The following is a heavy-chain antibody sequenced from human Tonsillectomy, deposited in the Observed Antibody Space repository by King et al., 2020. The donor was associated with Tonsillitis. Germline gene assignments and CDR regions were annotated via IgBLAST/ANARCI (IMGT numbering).Heavy chain of an antibody. J-gene: IGHJ4*02. V-gene: IGHV4-4*07. CDR1: GGSISSYY. Sequence: VQLQESGPGLVKPSETLSLTCTVSGGSISSYYWSWIRQPAGKGLEWIGRIYTSGSTNYNPSLKSRVTISVDTSKNQCSLKLRSVTGAHTAVSYCARFSGSYGLDYWGQGPLVTVSS. D-gene: IGHD3-10*01. CDR3: ARFSGSYGLDY. CDR2: IYTSGST.